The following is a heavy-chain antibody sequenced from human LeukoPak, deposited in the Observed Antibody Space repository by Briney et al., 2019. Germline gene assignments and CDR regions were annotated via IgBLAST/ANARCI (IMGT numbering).Heavy chain of an antibody. J-gene: IGHJ4*02. D-gene: IGHD6-13*01. Sequence: PSETLSLTCTVSGGSINSYYWSWIRQPPGKGLEWIGYIYYSGSTNYNPSLKGRVTISVDTSKSQFSLKLSSGTAADTAVYFCARVGDSSSWYRLDNWGQGTLVTVSS. CDR3: ARVGDSSSWYRLDN. V-gene: IGHV4-59*01. CDR1: GGSINSYY. CDR2: IYYSGST.